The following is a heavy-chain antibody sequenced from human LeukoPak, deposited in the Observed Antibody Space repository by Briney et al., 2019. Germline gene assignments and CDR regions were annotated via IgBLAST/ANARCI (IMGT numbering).Heavy chain of an antibody. CDR3: ATHELKDAFDI. D-gene: IGHD3-10*01. CDR2: ISSRSSTI. V-gene: IGHV3-48*01. Sequence: GGSLRLSCAASGFTFSSYSMNWVRQAPGKGLEWVSYISSRSSTIYYADSVKGRFTISRDNAKNSLYLQMNSLRAEDTAVYYCATHELKDAFDIWGQGTMVTVPS. J-gene: IGHJ3*02. CDR1: GFTFSSYS.